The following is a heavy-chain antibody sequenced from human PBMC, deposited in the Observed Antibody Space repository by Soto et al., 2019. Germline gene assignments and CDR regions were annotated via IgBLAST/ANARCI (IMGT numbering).Heavy chain of an antibody. D-gene: IGHD2-2*01. Sequence: GESLKISCKGSGYSFTNYWIAWVRQVSGKGLEWMGFIYPGDSDTRYSPSFQGQVTISVDKSISTAYLQWSSLKASDAAMYYCATPSPRYCSSTTCYPGALDIWGQGTMVTVSS. J-gene: IGHJ3*02. CDR2: IYPGDSDT. CDR3: ATPSPRYCSSTTCYPGALDI. V-gene: IGHV5-51*01. CDR1: GYSFTNYW.